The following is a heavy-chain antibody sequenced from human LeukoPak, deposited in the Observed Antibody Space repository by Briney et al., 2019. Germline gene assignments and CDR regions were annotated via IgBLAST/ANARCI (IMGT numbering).Heavy chain of an antibody. CDR3: AKVYSYSDYYYMDV. D-gene: IGHD2-15*01. Sequence: PGGSLRLSCAASGFPFNSYSMNWVRQAPGKGLEWVAFIRYDEGNKYYADSVKGRFTISRDNSKNTLYLQMNSLRAEDTAVYYCAKVYSYSDYYYMDVWGKGTTVTVSS. V-gene: IGHV3-30*02. CDR2: IRYDEGNK. CDR1: GFPFNSYS. J-gene: IGHJ6*03.